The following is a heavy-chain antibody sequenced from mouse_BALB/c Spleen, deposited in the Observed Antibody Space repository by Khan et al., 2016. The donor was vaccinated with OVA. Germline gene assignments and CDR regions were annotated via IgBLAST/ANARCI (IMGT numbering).Heavy chain of an antibody. CDR2: INTYTGEP. J-gene: IGHJ1*01. Sequence: QIQLVQSGPEVKKPGETVKISCKASGYSFTNYGMNWVRQAPGKGLKWMGWINTYTGEPTYDDDFKGRFAFSLETSASTAYLQINNLKNEDTATYCCASGGYWYFDVWGAGTTVTVSS. CDR1: GYSFTNYG. D-gene: IGHD1-1*02. CDR3: ASGGYWYFDV. V-gene: IGHV9-3-1*01.